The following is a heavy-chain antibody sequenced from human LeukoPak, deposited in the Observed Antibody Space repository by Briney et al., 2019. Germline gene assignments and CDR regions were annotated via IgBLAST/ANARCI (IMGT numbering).Heavy chain of an antibody. V-gene: IGHV1-18*01. J-gene: IGHJ3*02. D-gene: IGHD1-1*01. Sequence: ASVKLSCKASGYTFTSYGISWVRQAPGQGLEWMGWISAYNGNTNYAQKLQGRATMTTDTSTSTAYMELRGLRSDDTAVYYCARGRYNWNDGGAFDIWGQGTMVTVSS. CDR1: GYTFTSYG. CDR3: ARGRYNWNDGGAFDI. CDR2: ISAYNGNT.